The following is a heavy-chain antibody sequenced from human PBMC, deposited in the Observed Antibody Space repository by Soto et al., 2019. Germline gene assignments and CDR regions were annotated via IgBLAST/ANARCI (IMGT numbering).Heavy chain of an antibody. Sequence: QVQLQESDPGPLKPSQTLSLTCTVSGASLTTGNFYWSWIRQPPGKGLEWIAYISYSGTPYYNPSLRSRLSVSADTCKNQFSLELNYVTVADTAVYYCGTVRASWYIDYWGQGTLVTVSS. CDR3: GTVRASWYIDY. CDR1: GASLTTGNFY. V-gene: IGHV4-30-4*01. J-gene: IGHJ4*02. CDR2: ISYSGTP. D-gene: IGHD6-6*01.